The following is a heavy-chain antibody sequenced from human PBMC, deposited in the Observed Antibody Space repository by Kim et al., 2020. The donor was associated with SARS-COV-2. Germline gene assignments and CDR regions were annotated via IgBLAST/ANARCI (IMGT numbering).Heavy chain of an antibody. Sequence: RGSTNYNPSLKSRVIISIDTSKSQFFLQLSSVTAADAAVYYCARDRQPYYWGQGTLVTVSS. V-gene: IGHV4-34*01. J-gene: IGHJ4*02. D-gene: IGHD1-1*01. CDR2: RGST. CDR3: ARDRQPYY.